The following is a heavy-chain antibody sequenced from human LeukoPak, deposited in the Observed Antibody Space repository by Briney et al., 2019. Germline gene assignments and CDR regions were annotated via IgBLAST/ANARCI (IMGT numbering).Heavy chain of an antibody. CDR2: INPNSGGT. J-gene: IGHJ3*02. CDR3: ARISDYTEAHAFDI. CDR1: GYTFTGYY. Sequence: ASVKVSCKASGYTFTGYYMHWVRQAPGQGLEWMGRINPNSGGTNYAQKFQGGVTMTRDTSISTAYMELSRLRSDDTAVYYCARISDYTEAHAFDIWGQGTMVTVSS. V-gene: IGHV1-2*06. D-gene: IGHD2-2*02.